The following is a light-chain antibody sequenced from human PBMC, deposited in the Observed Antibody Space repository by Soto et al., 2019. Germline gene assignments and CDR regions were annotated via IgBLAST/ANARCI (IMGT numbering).Light chain of an antibody. CDR1: SSDVGGYNY. CDR2: EVS. J-gene: IGLJ2*01. CDR3: NSYTSSSTLV. V-gene: IGLV2-14*01. Sequence: QSALTQPASVSGSPGQSITISCTGTSSDVGGYNYVSWYQQHQGKAPKLMIYEVSNRPSGVSNRFSGSKSGNTASLTISGLQAEDEADYYCNSYTSSSTLVFGGGTKLTVL.